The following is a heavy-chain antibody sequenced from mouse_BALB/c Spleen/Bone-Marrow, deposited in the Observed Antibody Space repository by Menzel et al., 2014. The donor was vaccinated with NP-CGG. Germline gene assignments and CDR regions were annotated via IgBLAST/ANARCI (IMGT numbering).Heavy chain of an antibody. V-gene: IGHV7-3*02. CDR2: IRNKAYGYTT. CDR1: GFTFTDYY. J-gene: IGHJ4*01. Sequence: EVMLVESGGGLVQPGGSLRLSCTTSGFTFTDYYMSWVRQPPGKALEWLAFIRNKAYGYTTKYSASVRGRFTISRDNSQSTLYLQMNTLRAEDSATYYCARFPMDYWGQGTSVTVPS. CDR3: ARFPMDY.